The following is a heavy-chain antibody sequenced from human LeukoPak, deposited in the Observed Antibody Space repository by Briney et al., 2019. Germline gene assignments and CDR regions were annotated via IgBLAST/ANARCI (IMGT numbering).Heavy chain of an antibody. J-gene: IGHJ6*03. CDR3: AKDGSRGSRYYYYMAV. D-gene: IGHD6-19*01. CDR1: GFTFDDYA. CDR2: IRWYSGSI. V-gene: IGHV3-9*03. Sequence: GGSLILSCAASGFTFDDYAMHWVRQAPGKGLEWVPGIRWYSGSIGYAASVKGRFTISIDNDNKYLYLQMNILGTEDMALCECAKDGSRGSRYYYYMAVWGKGTTVTVSS.